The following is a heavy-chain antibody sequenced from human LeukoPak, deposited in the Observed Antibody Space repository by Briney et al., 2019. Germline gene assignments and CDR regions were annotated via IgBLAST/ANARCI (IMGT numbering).Heavy chain of an antibody. Sequence: GGSLRLSCAASGFTFSNYNIDWVRQAPGKGLEWVSHITSSSTIYYADSVKGRFTISRDNAKNSLYLQMNSLRDEDTAVYYCARRFDSWGQGTLVTVSS. CDR2: ITSSSTI. J-gene: IGHJ4*02. V-gene: IGHV3-48*02. CDR3: ARRFDS. CDR1: GFTFSNYN.